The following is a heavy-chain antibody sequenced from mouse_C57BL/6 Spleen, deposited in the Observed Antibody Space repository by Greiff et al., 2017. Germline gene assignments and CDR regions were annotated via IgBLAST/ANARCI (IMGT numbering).Heavy chain of an antibody. V-gene: IGHV3-6*01. CDR1: GYSITSGYY. D-gene: IGHD2-4*01. Sequence: VQLKESGPGLVKPSQSLSLTCSVTGYSITSGYYWNWIRQFPGNKLEWMGYISYDGSNNYNPSLKNRISITRDTSKNQFFLKLNSVTTEDTATYYCARALYDYDRAWFAYWGQGTLVTVSA. CDR2: ISYDGSN. J-gene: IGHJ3*01. CDR3: ARALYDYDRAWFAY.